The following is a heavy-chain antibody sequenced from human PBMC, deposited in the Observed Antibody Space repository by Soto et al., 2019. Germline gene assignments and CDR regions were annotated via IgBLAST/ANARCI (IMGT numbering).Heavy chain of an antibody. CDR2: INAGNGNT. CDR1: GYTFTSYY. D-gene: IGHD3-22*01. CDR3: AKDSRLYDSTNWFDS. J-gene: IGHJ5*01. V-gene: IGHV1-3*01. Sequence: ASVKVSCKASGYTFTSYYMHWVRQAPGQRLEWMGRINAGNGNTNYAQKFQGRVTITRDTSASTAYMELTSLRSEDTAVYYCAKDSRLYDSTNWFDSWGQGTLVTVSS.